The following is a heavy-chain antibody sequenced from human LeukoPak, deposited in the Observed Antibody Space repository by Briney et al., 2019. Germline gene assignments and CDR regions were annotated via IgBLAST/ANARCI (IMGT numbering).Heavy chain of an antibody. Sequence: ASVKVSCKASGSTFTSYGISWVRQAPGQGLEWMGWISAYNGNTNYAQKLQGRVTMTTDTSTSTAYMELRSLRSDDTAGYYCARGYSSGWYYYGMDVWGQGTTVTVSS. CDR3: ARGYSSGWYYYGMDV. CDR2: ISAYNGNT. J-gene: IGHJ6*02. D-gene: IGHD6-19*01. CDR1: GSTFTSYG. V-gene: IGHV1-18*01.